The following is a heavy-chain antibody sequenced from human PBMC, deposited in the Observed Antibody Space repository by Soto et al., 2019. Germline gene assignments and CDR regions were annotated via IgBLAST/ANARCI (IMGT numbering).Heavy chain of an antibody. D-gene: IGHD2-15*01. CDR1: EYTFTSYD. J-gene: IGHJ4*02. V-gene: IGHV1-8*01. Sequence: ASVKVSCKASEYTFTSYDINWVRQATGQGLEWMGWMNPNSGNTGYAQKFQGRVTMTRNTSISTAYMELSSLRSEDTAVYYCARHCSGGSCYQNGFDYWGQGTLVTVSS. CDR2: MNPNSGNT. CDR3: ARHCSGGSCYQNGFDY.